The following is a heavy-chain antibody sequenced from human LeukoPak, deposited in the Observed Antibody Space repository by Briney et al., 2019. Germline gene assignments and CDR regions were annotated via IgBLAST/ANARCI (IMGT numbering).Heavy chain of an antibody. D-gene: IGHD3-3*01. CDR3: ARGEWTPDY. CDR2: ISYDGSNK. CDR1: GFTFSSYA. Sequence: SRGSLRLSCAASGFTFSSYAMHWVRQAPGKGLEWVAVISYDGSNKYYADSVKGRFTISRDNSKNTLYLQMNSLRAEDTAVYYCARGEWTPDYWGQGTLVTVSS. J-gene: IGHJ4*02. V-gene: IGHV3-30-3*01.